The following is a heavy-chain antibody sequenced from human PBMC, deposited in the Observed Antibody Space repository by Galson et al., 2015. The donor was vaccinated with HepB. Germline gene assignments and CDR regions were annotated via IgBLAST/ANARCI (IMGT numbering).Heavy chain of an antibody. V-gene: IGHV3-23*01. D-gene: IGHD3-10*02. Sequence: SLRLSCAASGFTFSSYAMSWVRQAPGKGLEWVSAISTSGGVTYYADSVEGRFTISRDNSKNTLFLQMNSPRAEDTAVYYCAMFPNFDYWGQGTLVTVSS. CDR3: AMFPNFDY. J-gene: IGHJ4*02. CDR1: GFTFSSYA. CDR2: ISTSGGVT.